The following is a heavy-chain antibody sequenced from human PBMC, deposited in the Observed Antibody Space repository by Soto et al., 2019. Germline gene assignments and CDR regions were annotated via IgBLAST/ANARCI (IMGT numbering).Heavy chain of an antibody. CDR3: ASWLKGPDIGNYYYGMDV. CDR1: GGAFSDYA. D-gene: IGHD2-15*01. Sequence: QVQLVQSGAEVKKPGSSVKVSCKASGGAFSDYAFSWVRQAPGQGLEWLGGIMPIFRAPDYAQKFQGRVTITAXEFTXTXYMEMNSLRSEDTAVYYCASWLKGPDIGNYYYGMDVWGQGTTVTVS. J-gene: IGHJ6*02. V-gene: IGHV1-69*12. CDR2: IMPIFRAP.